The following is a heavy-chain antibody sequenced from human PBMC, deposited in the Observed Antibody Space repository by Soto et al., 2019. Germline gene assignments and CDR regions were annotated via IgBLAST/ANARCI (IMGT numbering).Heavy chain of an antibody. J-gene: IGHJ6*02. Sequence: SETLSLTCTVSGGSISSGGYYWSWIRQHPGKGLEWIGYIYYSGSTYYNPSLKSRVTIPVDTSKNQFSLKLSSVTAADTAVYYCARDGYLMDYYGMDVWGQGTTVTVSS. CDR1: GGSISSGGYY. CDR2: IYYSGST. V-gene: IGHV4-31*03. D-gene: IGHD3-22*01. CDR3: ARDGYLMDYYGMDV.